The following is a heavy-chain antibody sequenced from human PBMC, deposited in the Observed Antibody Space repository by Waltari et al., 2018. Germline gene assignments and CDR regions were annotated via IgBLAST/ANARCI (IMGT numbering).Heavy chain of an antibody. Sequence: GNGMECIRGINHSGSTNYNPSRQGRVTISVYTSKNHFSLKLSSVTAADTAVYYCARTKRGYSSSWYFDYWGQGTLVTVSS. D-gene: IGHD6-13*01. CDR3: ARTKRGYSSSWYFDY. V-gene: IGHV4-34*01. CDR2: INHSGST. J-gene: IGHJ4*02.